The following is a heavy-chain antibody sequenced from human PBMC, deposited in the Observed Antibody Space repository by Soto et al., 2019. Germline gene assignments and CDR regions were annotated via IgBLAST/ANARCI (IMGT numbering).Heavy chain of an antibody. CDR2: INPSGGST. D-gene: IGHD3-10*01. CDR1: GYTFASYY. Sequence: ASVKVSCKASGYTFASYYMHWVRQAPGQGLEWMGIINPSGGSTSYAQKFQGRVTMTRDTSTSTVYMELSSLRSEDTAVYYCARDLFGTRRGMDVWAQGTKVTVSS. V-gene: IGHV1-46*01. CDR3: ARDLFGTRRGMDV. J-gene: IGHJ6*02.